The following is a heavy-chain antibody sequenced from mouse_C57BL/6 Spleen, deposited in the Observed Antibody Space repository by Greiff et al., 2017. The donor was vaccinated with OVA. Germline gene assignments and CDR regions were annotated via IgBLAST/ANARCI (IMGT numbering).Heavy chain of an antibody. V-gene: IGHV1-64*01. J-gene: IGHJ4*01. CDR3: ASYYGSSYDYAMDY. CDR2: IHPNSGST. Sequence: VQLQQPGAELVKPGASVKLSCKASGYTFTSYWMHWVKQRPGQGLEWIGMIHPNSGSTNYNEKFKSKATLTVYKSSSTAYMQLSSLTSEDSAVYYCASYYGSSYDYAMDYWGQGTSVTVSS. D-gene: IGHD1-1*01. CDR1: GYTFTSYW.